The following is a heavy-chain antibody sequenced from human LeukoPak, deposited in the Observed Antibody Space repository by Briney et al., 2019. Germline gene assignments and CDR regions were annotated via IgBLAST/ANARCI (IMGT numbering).Heavy chain of an antibody. V-gene: IGHV3-53*01. Sequence: GGSLRLSCAASGFTVSSNYMSWVRQAPGKGLEWVSVIYSGGSTYYADSVKGRFTISRDNSKNTLYLQMNSLRAEDTAVYYCARECDYDSSGYYPPLGYWGQGTLVTVSS. D-gene: IGHD3-22*01. CDR3: ARECDYDSSGYYPPLGY. J-gene: IGHJ4*02. CDR1: GFTVSSNY. CDR2: IYSGGST.